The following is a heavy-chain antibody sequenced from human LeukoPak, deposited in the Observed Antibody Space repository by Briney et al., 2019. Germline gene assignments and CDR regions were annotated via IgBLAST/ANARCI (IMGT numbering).Heavy chain of an antibody. Sequence: GGSLRLSCAASGFTFSSYSMNWVRQAPGKGLELVSYISSSSSTIYYADSVKGRFTISRDNSKNTLYLQMNSLRAEDTAVYYCAKDLETYYYGSGSLDYWGQGTLVTVSS. CDR2: ISSSSSTI. CDR3: AKDLETYYYGSGSLDY. V-gene: IGHV3-48*01. D-gene: IGHD3-10*01. J-gene: IGHJ4*02. CDR1: GFTFSSYS.